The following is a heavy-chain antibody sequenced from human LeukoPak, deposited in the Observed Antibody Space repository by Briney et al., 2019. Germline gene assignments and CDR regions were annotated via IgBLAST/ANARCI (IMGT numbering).Heavy chain of an antibody. CDR1: GYTFTSYG. CDR2: ISAYNGNT. Sequence: RASVKVSCKASGYTFTSYGINWVRQAPGQGLEWMGWISAYNGNTNYAQKLQGRVTMTTDTSTSTAYMELRSLRSDDTAVYYCAGRDYYYYMDVWGKGTTVTVSS. J-gene: IGHJ6*03. CDR3: AGRDYYYYMDV. V-gene: IGHV1-18*01.